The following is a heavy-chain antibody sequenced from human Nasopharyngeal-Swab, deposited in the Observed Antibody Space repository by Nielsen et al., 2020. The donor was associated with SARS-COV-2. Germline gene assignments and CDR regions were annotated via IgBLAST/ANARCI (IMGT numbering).Heavy chain of an antibody. Sequence: SETLPLTCAVYGGSFSGYYWSWIRQPPGKGLEGIGEINHSGSTNYNPSLKSRVTISVDTSKNQFSLKLSSVTAADTAVYYCARGGSSSWYYYYCMDVWGQGTTVTVSS. CDR2: INHSGST. J-gene: IGHJ6*02. D-gene: IGHD6-13*01. CDR1: GGSFSGYY. V-gene: IGHV4-34*01. CDR3: ARGGSSSWYYYYCMDV.